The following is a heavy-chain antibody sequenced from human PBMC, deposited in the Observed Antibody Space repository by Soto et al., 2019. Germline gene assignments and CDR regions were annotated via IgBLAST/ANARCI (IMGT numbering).Heavy chain of an antibody. V-gene: IGHV1-18*01. J-gene: IGHJ4*02. Sequence: QIQLVQSGAEVKKPGASVKVSCKTSGYTFTNFGISWVRQAPGQGFEWLGWISTYNGRTYYAPKFQGRVTMTSDTVTNTAYMELRKLSSADTSLFYCGRVGSTDHYRAGLDWGRGILVTVSS. CDR1: GYTFTNFG. CDR3: GRVGSTDHYRAGLD. D-gene: IGHD1-26*01. CDR2: ISTYNGRT.